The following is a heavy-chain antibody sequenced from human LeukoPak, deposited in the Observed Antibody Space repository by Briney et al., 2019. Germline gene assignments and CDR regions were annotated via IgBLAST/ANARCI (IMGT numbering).Heavy chain of an antibody. D-gene: IGHD3/OR15-3a*01. J-gene: IGHJ4*02. CDR1: GFTFSSHA. V-gene: IGHV3-30*04. CDR2: ISYDGGNK. Sequence: GGSLRLSCAASGFTFSSHAMHWVRQAPGKGLEWVAVISYDGGNKYYADSVKGRFTISRDNSKNTLYLQMNSLTVEDTALYYCAKDRGTGFLHDWTVSSWGQGTRVTVSS. CDR3: AKDRGTGFLHDWTVSS.